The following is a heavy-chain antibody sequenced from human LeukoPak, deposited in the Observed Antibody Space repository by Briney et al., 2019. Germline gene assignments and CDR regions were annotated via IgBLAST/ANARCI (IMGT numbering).Heavy chain of an antibody. CDR1: GFTFSSYS. V-gene: IGHV3-21*01. J-gene: IGHJ6*02. CDR3: ARDPHRERSYYDILTGNNYYYGMYV. D-gene: IGHD3-9*01. Sequence: KAGGSLRLSCAASGFTFSSYSMNWVRQAPGKGLEWVSSISSSSSYIYYADSVKGRFTISRDNAKNSLYLQMNSLRAEDTAVYYCARDPHRERSYYDILTGNNYYYGMYVWGQGTTVTVSS. CDR2: ISSSSSYI.